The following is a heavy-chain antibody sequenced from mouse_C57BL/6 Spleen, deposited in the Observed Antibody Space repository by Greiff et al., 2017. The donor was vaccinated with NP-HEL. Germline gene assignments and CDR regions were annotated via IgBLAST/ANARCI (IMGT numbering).Heavy chain of an antibody. CDR2: FLSDGSP. J-gene: IGHJ4*01. V-gene: IGHV2-6*03. CDR1: GFSLTSYG. CDR3: ARRGDYDNYYAMDY. Sequence: QVQLKESGPGLVAPSQSLSITCTVSGFSLTSYGVHWVRQPPGKGLVWLVVFLSDGSPTYNSALNSRLSISKDNSKSQVFLKINSHQTDDTAMYYCARRGDYDNYYAMDYWGQGTSVTVSS. D-gene: IGHD2-4*01.